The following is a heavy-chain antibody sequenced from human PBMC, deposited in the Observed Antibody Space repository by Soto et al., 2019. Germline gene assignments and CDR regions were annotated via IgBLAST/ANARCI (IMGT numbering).Heavy chain of an antibody. J-gene: IGHJ3*02. V-gene: IGHV3-9*01. CDR1: GFTFGDYA. CDR3: AKDRYSGSYADAFDM. Sequence: EVQLVESGGGLVQPGRSLRLSCEVSGFTFGDYAMHWVRQAPGKGLEWVSGINWNSGNIGYADSVKGRFTISRDNAKNSLYLQMNSLRGEDTALYYCAKDRYSGSYADAFDMWGQGTMVTVAS. CDR2: INWNSGNI. D-gene: IGHD1-26*01.